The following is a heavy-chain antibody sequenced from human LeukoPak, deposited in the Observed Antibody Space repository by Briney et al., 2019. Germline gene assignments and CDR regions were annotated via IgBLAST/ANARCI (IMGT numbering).Heavy chain of an antibody. CDR1: GGPISGYY. CDR3: ARLTVTTRFDP. J-gene: IGHJ5*02. CDR2: FFYGGST. V-gene: IGHV4-59*08. D-gene: IGHD4-17*01. Sequence: SETLSLTCTVSGGPISGYYWSWIRQPPGKGLEWIGYFFYGGSTNHNPSLKSRVTISVDTSKNQFSLKLNSVTAADTAVYYGARLTVTTRFDPWGQGTLVTVSS.